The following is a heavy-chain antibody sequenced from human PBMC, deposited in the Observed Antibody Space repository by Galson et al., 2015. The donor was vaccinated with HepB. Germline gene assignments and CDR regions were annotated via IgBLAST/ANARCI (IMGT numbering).Heavy chain of an antibody. CDR2: ISYDGSNK. V-gene: IGHV3-30*18. J-gene: IGHJ4*02. CDR3: AKVAGTSRGDY. CDR1: GFTFSSYG. D-gene: IGHD2-2*01. Sequence: SLRLSCAASGFTFSSYGMHWVRQAPGKGLEWVAVISYDGSNKYYADSVKGRFTISRDNSKNTLYLQMNSLRAEDTAVYYCAKVAGTSRGDYWGQGTLVTVSS.